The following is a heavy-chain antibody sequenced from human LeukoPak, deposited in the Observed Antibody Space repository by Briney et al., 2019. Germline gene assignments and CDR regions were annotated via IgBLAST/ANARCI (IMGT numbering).Heavy chain of an antibody. CDR2: INPSGGST. CDR1: GYTFTSYY. V-gene: IGHV1-46*01. Sequence: GASVKVSCKASGYTFTSYYMHWVRQAPGQGLEWMGIINPSGGSTSYAQKFQGRVTMTRDMSTSTVYMELSSLGSEDTAVYYCAREPARRGFDYWGQGTLVTVSS. CDR3: AREPARRGFDY. J-gene: IGHJ4*02. D-gene: IGHD6-6*01.